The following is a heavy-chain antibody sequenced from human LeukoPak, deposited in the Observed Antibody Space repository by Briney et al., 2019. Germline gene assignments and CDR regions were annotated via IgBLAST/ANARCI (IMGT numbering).Heavy chain of an antibody. CDR2: IRSKANSYAT. V-gene: IGHV3-73*01. Sequence: PGGSLKLSCAASGFTFSGSAMLWVRQASGKGLEWVGRIRSKANSYATAYAASVKGRFTISRDDSKNTAYLQMNSLKTEDTAVYYCTTPTPYYDYVWGSYRYVDYYGMDVWGQGATVTVS. J-gene: IGHJ6*02. CDR3: TTPTPYYDYVWGSYRYVDYYGMDV. CDR1: GFTFSGSA. D-gene: IGHD3-16*02.